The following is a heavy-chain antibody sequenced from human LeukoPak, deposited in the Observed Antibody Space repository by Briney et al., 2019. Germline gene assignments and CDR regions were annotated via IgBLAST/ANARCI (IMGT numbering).Heavy chain of an antibody. V-gene: IGHV1-8*01. CDR1: GYTFTSYD. CDR2: MNPNSGNT. Sequence: ASVKVSCKASGYTFTSYDINWVRQATGQGLEWTGWMNPNSGNTGYAQKFQGRVTMTRNTSISTAYMELSSLRSEDTAVYYCARGSLRQQLVPGYWGQGTLVTVSS. D-gene: IGHD6-13*01. CDR3: ARGSLRQQLVPGY. J-gene: IGHJ4*02.